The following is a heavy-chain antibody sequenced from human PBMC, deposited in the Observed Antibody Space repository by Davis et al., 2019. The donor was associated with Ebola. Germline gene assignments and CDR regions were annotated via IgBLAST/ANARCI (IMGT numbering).Heavy chain of an antibody. V-gene: IGHV3-7*01. D-gene: IGHD3-16*02. Sequence: PGGSLRLSCAASGFAFRTSWMSWVRQTPGKGPEWVANINEDGGESYYVDSVRGRFTISRDNAKNSLALQMHGLRAEVTAAYYCARWATRVGVIQNWSDGLDVWGQGTTVIVSS. CDR3: ARWATRVGVIQNWSDGLDV. CDR2: INEDGGES. J-gene: IGHJ6*02. CDR1: GFAFRTSW.